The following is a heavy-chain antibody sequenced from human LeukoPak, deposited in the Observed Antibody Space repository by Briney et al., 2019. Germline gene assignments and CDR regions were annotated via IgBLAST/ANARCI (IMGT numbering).Heavy chain of an antibody. V-gene: IGHV1-8*03. D-gene: IGHD3-10*01. CDR3: ARGFQYGSGGYYIAYYFDY. J-gene: IGHJ4*02. Sequence: ASVKVSCKASGYTFTSYDINWVRQATGQGLEWMGWMNPNSGNTGYAQKFQGRVTITRNTSISTAYMELSSLRSEDTAVYYCARGFQYGSGGYYIAYYFDYWGQGTLVTVSS. CDR2: MNPNSGNT. CDR1: GYTFTSYD.